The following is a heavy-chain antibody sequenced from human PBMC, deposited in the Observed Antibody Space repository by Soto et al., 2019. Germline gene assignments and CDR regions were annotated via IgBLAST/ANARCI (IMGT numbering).Heavy chain of an antibody. CDR3: ARDLVPGYTGYSDY. Sequence: QVQLVQSGAEVKKPGASVKVSCKTSGYTFSNYGINWVRQAPGQGPEWMGWISAYNGNTNFAQKLQGRVSLTTDTSTTPAYMELRSLTSDDTAVYYCARDLVPGYTGYSDYWGQGTLVTVSS. V-gene: IGHV1-18*01. CDR1: GYTFSNYG. D-gene: IGHD5-12*01. J-gene: IGHJ4*02. CDR2: ISAYNGNT.